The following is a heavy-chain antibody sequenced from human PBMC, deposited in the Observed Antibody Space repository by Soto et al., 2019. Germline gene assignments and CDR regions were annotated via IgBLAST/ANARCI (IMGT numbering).Heavy chain of an antibody. CDR3: TTTGYCSGGSCYLSGYYYYYMDV. Sequence: EVQLVESGGGLVKPGGSLRLPCAASGFTFSNAWMSWVRQAPGKGLEWVGRIKSKTDGGTTDYAAPVKGRFTISRDDSKNTLYLQMNSLKTEDTAVYYCTTTGYCSGGSCYLSGYYYYYMDVWGKGTTVTVSS. J-gene: IGHJ6*03. CDR2: IKSKTDGGTT. D-gene: IGHD2-15*01. CDR1: GFTFSNAW. V-gene: IGHV3-15*01.